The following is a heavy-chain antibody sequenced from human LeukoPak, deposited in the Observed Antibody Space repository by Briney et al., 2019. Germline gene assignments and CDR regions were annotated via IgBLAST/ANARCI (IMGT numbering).Heavy chain of an antibody. CDR2: INSDGSST. V-gene: IGHV3-74*01. Sequence: GGSLRLSCAASGFTFSSYWMHWVRQAPGKGLVWVSRINSDGSSTSYADSVKGRFTISRDNAKNTLYLQMNSLRVEDTAVYYCARPTTVTIHYYGMDVWGQGTTGTVSS. CDR1: GFTFSSYW. J-gene: IGHJ6*02. D-gene: IGHD4-17*01. CDR3: ARPTTVTIHYYGMDV.